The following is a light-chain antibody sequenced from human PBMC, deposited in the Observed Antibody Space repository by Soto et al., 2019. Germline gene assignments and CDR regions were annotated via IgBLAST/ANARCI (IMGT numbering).Light chain of an antibody. CDR1: SSDVGGYNY. Sequence: QPVLTQPASVSGSPGQSITISCIGTSSDVGGYNYVSWYQQYPDKAPKVIIYDVRNRPSGVSNRFSGSKSGNTASLTISGLQAEDEADYYCSSYTSSSTVVFGGGTKLTVL. V-gene: IGLV2-14*01. CDR2: DVR. CDR3: SSYTSSSTVV. J-gene: IGLJ2*01.